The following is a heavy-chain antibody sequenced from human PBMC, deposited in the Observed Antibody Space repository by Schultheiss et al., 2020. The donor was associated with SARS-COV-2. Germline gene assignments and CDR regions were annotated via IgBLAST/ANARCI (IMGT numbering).Heavy chain of an antibody. V-gene: IGHV3-7*01. CDR2: IKQDGSEK. CDR1: GFTFSSYW. J-gene: IGHJ4*02. Sequence: GGSLRLSCAASGFTFSSYWMSWVRQAPGKGLEWVANIKQDGSEKYYVDSVKGRFTISRDNSKNTLYLQMNSLRAEDTAVYYCARSTTVVPFDYWGQGTLVTVSS. CDR3: ARSTTVVPFDY. D-gene: IGHD4-23*01.